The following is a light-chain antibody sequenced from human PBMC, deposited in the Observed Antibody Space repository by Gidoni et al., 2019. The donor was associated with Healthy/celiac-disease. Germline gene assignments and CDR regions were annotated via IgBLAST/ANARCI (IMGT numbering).Light chain of an antibody. CDR3: QSYDSSLSGLDVV. CDR1: SSNIGPVYD. CDR2: GNS. J-gene: IGLJ2*01. V-gene: IGLV1-40*01. Sequence: QSVLTQPPSVSGAPGQRVTISCTGSSSNIGPVYDVHWYQQLPGTAPKLLIYGNSNRPSGVPDRFSGSKSGTSASLAITGLQAEDEADYYCQSYDSSLSGLDVVFGGGTKLTVL.